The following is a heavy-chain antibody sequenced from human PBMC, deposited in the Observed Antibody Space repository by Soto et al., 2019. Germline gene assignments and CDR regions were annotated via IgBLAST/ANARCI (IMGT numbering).Heavy chain of an antibody. Sequence: QLVQSGAEVKKPGESLKISCKGSVFSFTTYWIAWVRQMPGEGLKWMGIIYPDDSRTTYSPSFQGQVTISADKSINTAYLQWSSLKASDTAMYYCTRDLDYGGNSEDFDIWGQGTRVTVSS. D-gene: IGHD4-17*01. CDR2: IYPDDSRT. CDR1: VFSFTTYW. CDR3: TRDLDYGGNSEDFDI. V-gene: IGHV5-51*03. J-gene: IGHJ3*02.